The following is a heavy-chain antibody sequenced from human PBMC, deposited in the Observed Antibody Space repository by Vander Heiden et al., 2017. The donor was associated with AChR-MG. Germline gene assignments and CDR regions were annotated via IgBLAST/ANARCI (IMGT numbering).Heavy chain of an antibody. V-gene: IGHV3-23*01. CDR3: AKGVTGTTGRLFLVY. CDR1: GFPLSSYA. J-gene: IGHJ4*02. CDR2: ISGSGGST. Sequence: VQRLEPGGGFVQPGGYPRFFCAASGFPLSSYAMSWVRQAPGKGLEWVSAISGSGGSTYYADSVKGRFTISRDNSKNTLYLQMNSLRAEDTAVYYCAKGVTGTTGRLFLVYWGQGTLVTVSS. D-gene: IGHD1-1*01.